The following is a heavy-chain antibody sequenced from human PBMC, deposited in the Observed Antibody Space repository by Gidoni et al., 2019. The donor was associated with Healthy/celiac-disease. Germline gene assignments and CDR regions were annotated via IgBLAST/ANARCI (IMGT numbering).Heavy chain of an antibody. CDR1: GFTFGAYA. V-gene: IGHV3-49*05. CDR3: TRSPVGYDFWSGYYMDV. D-gene: IGHD3-3*01. J-gene: IGHJ6*03. CDR2: IRSKAYGGTT. Sequence: EVQLVESGGGLVKPGRSLRLSCPASGFTFGAYAMSWFRQAPGKGLEWVGFIRSKAYGGTTEYAASVKGRFTISRDDSKSIAYLQMNSLKTEDTAVYYCTRSPVGYDFWSGYYMDVWGKGTTVTVSS.